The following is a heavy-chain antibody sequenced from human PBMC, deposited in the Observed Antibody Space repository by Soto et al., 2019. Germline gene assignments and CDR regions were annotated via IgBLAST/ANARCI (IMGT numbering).Heavy chain of an antibody. CDR2: ISAYNGNT. CDR3: ARDRYSGRRDAFDI. D-gene: IGHD1-26*01. V-gene: IGHV1-18*04. CDR1: GGTFTSCG. J-gene: IGHJ3*02. Sequence: PVKVTGKASGGTFTSCGISCVRQAHGQGLEWMGWISAYNGNTNYAQKLQGRVTMTTDTSTSTAYMELRSLRSDDTAVYYCARDRYSGRRDAFDIWGQGTMVTVSS.